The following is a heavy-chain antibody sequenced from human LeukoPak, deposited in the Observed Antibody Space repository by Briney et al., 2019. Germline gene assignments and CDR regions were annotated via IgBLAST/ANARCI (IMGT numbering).Heavy chain of an antibody. Sequence: SVRVSCKASGGTFSSYAISWVRQAPGQGLEWMGGIIPIFGTANYAQRFQGRVTITTDESTSTAYMELSSLRSEDTAVYYCARGATTTVTRRSYYYYYYMDVWGKGTTVTVSS. CDR1: GGTFSSYA. D-gene: IGHD4-17*01. J-gene: IGHJ6*03. V-gene: IGHV1-69*05. CDR2: IIPIFGTA. CDR3: ARGATTTVTRRSYYYYYYMDV.